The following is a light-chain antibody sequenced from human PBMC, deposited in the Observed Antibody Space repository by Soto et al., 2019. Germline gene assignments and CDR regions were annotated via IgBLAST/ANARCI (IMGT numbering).Light chain of an antibody. V-gene: IGKV2-30*01. J-gene: IGKJ2*01. CDR2: NVS. Sequence: DVVMTQSPLSLPVTLGQPASISCRSSQSLAYIDGNTYLNWFQQRPGQSPRRLIYNVSNRDSGVPDSFSVSGSGTEFTLRISRVEAEDVGVYYCMQGTHWPPYTFGQGTKLEIK. CDR3: MQGTHWPPYT. CDR1: QSLAYIDGNTY.